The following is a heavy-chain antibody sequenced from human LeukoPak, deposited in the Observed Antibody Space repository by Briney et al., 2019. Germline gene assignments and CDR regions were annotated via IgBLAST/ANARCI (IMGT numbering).Heavy chain of an antibody. D-gene: IGHD3-22*01. CDR1: SGSISSGDYY. CDR3: ARPYYYDSRIDP. Sequence: SQTLSLTCTVSSGSISSGDYYWSWIRQPPGKGLEWIAYMYYSGSTYYNPSLKSRVTMSADTSKNQLSLKLSSVTAADTAVYYCARPYYYDSRIDPWGQGILVTVSS. CDR2: MYYSGST. V-gene: IGHV4-30-4*01. J-gene: IGHJ5*02.